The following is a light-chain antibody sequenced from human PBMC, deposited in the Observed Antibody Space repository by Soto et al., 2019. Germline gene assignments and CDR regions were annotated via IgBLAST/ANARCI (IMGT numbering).Light chain of an antibody. Sequence: DIVMTQSPDSLAVSLGERATINCKSSQSVFYSSNKKNYLAWYQKKPGQPPKVLIYWASTRESGVPDRFSGSGSGTDFTLTISSLEPEDFAVYYCQQRSNWLGKLTFGGGTKVDIK. CDR2: WAS. J-gene: IGKJ4*01. V-gene: IGKV4-1*01. CDR3: QQRSNWLGKLT. CDR1: QSVFYSSNKKNY.